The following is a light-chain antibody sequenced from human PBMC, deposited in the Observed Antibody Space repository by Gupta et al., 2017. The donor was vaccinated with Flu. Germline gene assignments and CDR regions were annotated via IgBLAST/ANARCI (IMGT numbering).Light chain of an antibody. V-gene: IGLV2-14*01. CDR1: RGDIGDYKN. J-gene: IGLJ1*01. CDR2: EVS. CDR3: SSYTTSSTLV. Sequence: TRGDIGDYKNTSWYQQYPGKAPKLIIYEVSNRPSLVSNRFSGSKSGNTASLTISGLQAEDEAYYFCSSYTTSSTLVFGSGTTVTVL.